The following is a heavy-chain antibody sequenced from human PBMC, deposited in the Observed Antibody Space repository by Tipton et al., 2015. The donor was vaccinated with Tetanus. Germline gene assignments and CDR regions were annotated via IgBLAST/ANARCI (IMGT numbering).Heavy chain of an antibody. D-gene: IGHD2-8*01. CDR3: ARAHCTDGVCNFDF. V-gene: IGHV5-51*01. CDR1: GYIFNNHW. Sequence: QLVQSGGEVKKPGESLKISCKGSGYIFNNHWIGWVRQKPGKGLEWMGIIYPGDSDTRYSPPFQGQVTISVDKSINTAYLQWSSLKASDTSMFYCARAHCTDGVCNFDFWGQGALVTVAS. J-gene: IGHJ4*02. CDR2: IYPGDSDT.